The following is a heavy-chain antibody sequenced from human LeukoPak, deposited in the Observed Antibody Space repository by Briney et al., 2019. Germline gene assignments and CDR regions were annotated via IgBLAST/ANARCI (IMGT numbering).Heavy chain of an antibody. V-gene: IGHV3-9*01. Sequence: GGSLRLSCAASGFTFDDYAMHWVRQAPGKGLEWVSGISWNSGSIGYADSVKGRFTISRDNAKNSLYLQMNSLRAEDTALYYCAKDIAANPNRYYYYYGMDVWGQGTTVTVSS. D-gene: IGHD6-25*01. J-gene: IGHJ6*02. CDR1: GFTFDDYA. CDR2: ISWNSGSI. CDR3: AKDIAANPNRYYYYYGMDV.